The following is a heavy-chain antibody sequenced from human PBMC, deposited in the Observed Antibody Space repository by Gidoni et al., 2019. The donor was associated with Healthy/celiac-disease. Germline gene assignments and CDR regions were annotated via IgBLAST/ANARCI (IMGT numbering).Heavy chain of an antibody. CDR1: GFTVSSNY. CDR3: ARDQPGYSSSWYDLTSYGMDV. CDR2: IYSGGST. V-gene: IGHV3-66*02. J-gene: IGHJ6*02. D-gene: IGHD6-13*01. Sequence: EVQLVESGGGLVQPGGSLRLSCAASGFTVSSNYMSWVRQAPGKGLEWVSVIYSGGSTYYADSVKGRFTISRDNSKNTLYLQMNSLRAEDTAVYYCARDQPGYSSSWYDLTSYGMDVWGQGTTVTVSS.